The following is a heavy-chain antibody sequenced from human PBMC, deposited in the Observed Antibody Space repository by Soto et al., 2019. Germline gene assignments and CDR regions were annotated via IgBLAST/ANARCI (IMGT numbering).Heavy chain of an antibody. CDR3: AKDRDYYDSSDAVDY. CDR2: ISGSGGST. Sequence: GGSLRLSCAASGFTFSSYAMSWVRQAPGKGLEWVSAISGSGGSTYYADSVKGRFTISRDNSKNTLYLQMNSLRAEDTAVYYCAKDRDYYDSSDAVDYWGQGTLVTSPQ. J-gene: IGHJ4*02. D-gene: IGHD3-22*01. V-gene: IGHV3-23*01. CDR1: GFTFSSYA.